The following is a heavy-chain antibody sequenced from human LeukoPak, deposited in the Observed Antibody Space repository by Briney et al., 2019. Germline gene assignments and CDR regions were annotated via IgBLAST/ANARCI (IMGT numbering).Heavy chain of an antibody. Sequence: PSETLSLTCAVYGGSFSGYYWSWIRQPPGKGLEWIGEINHSGSTNYNPSLKSRVTISVDTSKNQFSLKLSSVTAADTAVYYCARVGSIAVAGTRYYFDYWGQGTLVTVSS. CDR2: INHSGST. CDR1: GGSFSGYY. D-gene: IGHD6-19*01. V-gene: IGHV4-34*01. J-gene: IGHJ4*02. CDR3: ARVGSIAVAGTRYYFDY.